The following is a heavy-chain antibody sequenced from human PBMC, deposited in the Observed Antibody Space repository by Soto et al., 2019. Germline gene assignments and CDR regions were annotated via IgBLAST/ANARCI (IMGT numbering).Heavy chain of an antibody. V-gene: IGHV5-10-1*01. CDR3: ARKVMAARGATAFDT. J-gene: IGHJ3*02. Sequence: GESLKISCKGSGYSFTTYWITWVRQMPGKGLEWMGRIDPSDSYTNYSPSFQGHVTISADKSISTAYLQWSSLKASDTAMYYYARKVMAARGATAFDTWGQGKVVTFSS. CDR2: IDPSDSYT. D-gene: IGHD5-12*01. CDR1: GYSFTTYW.